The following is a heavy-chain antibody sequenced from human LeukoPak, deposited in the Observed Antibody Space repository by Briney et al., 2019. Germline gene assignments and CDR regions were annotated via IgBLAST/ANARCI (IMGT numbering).Heavy chain of an antibody. V-gene: IGHV3-48*01. CDR1: GFTFSSYS. D-gene: IGHD1-26*01. J-gene: IGHJ5*02. Sequence: GGSLRLSCAASGFTFSSYSMNWVRQAPGKGLEWVSYISSSSSTIYYADSVKGRFTIPRDNAKNSLYLQMNSLRAEDTAVYYCAREEVGATTVSWGQGTLVTVSS. CDR3: AREEVGATTVS. CDR2: ISSSSSTI.